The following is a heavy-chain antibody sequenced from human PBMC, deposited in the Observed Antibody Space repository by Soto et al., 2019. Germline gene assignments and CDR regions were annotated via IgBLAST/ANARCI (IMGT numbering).Heavy chain of an antibody. J-gene: IGHJ6*02. Sequence: SETLSLTCAVYGGSFSGYYWSWIRQPPGKGLEWIGEINHSGSTNYNPSIKSRVTISVDTSKNQFSLKLSSVTAADTAVYYCAREGGVGYCSGGSCYYYYGMDVWGQGTTVT. CDR2: INHSGST. CDR3: AREGGVGYCSGGSCYYYYGMDV. V-gene: IGHV4-34*01. CDR1: GGSFSGYY. D-gene: IGHD2-15*01.